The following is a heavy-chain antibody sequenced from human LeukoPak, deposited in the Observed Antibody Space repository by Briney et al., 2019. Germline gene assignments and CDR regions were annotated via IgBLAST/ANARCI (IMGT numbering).Heavy chain of an antibody. CDR2: LSGSGGST. J-gene: IGHJ4*02. CDR1: GFTFSSYA. D-gene: IGHD4-17*01. CDR3: AKGHVRYGDFDY. Sequence: PGGSLRLSCAASGFTFSSYAMSWVRQDPGKGQEWVSALSGSGGSTYYADSVKGRFTISRDNSKNTLYLQMNSLRVEDTAVYYCAKGHVRYGDFDYWGQGTLVTVSS. V-gene: IGHV3-23*01.